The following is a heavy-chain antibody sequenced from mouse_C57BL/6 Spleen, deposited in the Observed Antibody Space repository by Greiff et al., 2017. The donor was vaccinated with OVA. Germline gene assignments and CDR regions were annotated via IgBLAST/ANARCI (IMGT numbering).Heavy chain of an antibody. V-gene: IGHV5-6*01. CDR2: ISSGGSYT. D-gene: IGHD4-1*01. Sequence: EVKLMESGGDLVKPGGSLKLSCAASGFTFSSYGMSWVRQTPDKRLEWVATISSGGSYTYYPDSVKGRFTISRDNAKNTLDLQMSSLKAEDTAMYYCARQGTGSYAMDYWGQGTSVTVSS. J-gene: IGHJ4*01. CDR3: ARQGTGSYAMDY. CDR1: GFTFSSYG.